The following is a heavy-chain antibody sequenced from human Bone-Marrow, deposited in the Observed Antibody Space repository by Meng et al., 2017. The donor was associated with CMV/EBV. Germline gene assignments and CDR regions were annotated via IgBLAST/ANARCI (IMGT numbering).Heavy chain of an antibody. D-gene: IGHD3-22*01. CDR3: AREFYDSSGYYPIDY. Sequence: GLTVSSNYMSWVGQAPGKEMEWVAVIYSSGSTDYADSVKGRFTISRDNSKNTLYLQMNSLRAEDTAVYYCAREFYDSSGYYPIDYWGQGTLVTVSS. CDR2: IYSSGST. J-gene: IGHJ4*02. CDR1: GLTVSSNY. V-gene: IGHV3-66*03.